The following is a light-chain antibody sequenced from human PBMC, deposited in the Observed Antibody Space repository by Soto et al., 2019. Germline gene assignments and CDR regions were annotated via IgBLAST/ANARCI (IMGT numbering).Light chain of an antibody. V-gene: IGKV3-11*01. CDR1: QSVSSC. CDR3: QYRSNWPLT. J-gene: IGKJ4*01. CDR2: DAS. Sequence: EIVLTQSPATLSLSPGERATLSCRASQSVSSCLAWYQQNPGQAPRLLIYDASNRATGIPARFSGSGSGTDFTLTISSLEPEDFAVYYCQYRSNWPLTFGGGTKVEIK.